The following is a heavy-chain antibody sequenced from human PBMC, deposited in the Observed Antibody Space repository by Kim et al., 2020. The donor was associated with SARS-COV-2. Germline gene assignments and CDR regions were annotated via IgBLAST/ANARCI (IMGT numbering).Heavy chain of an antibody. J-gene: IGHJ4*02. V-gene: IGHV4-34*01. CDR1: GGSFSGYY. D-gene: IGHD4-17*01. CDR2: INHSGST. Sequence: SETLSLTCAVYGGSFSGYYWSWIRQPPGKGLEWIGEINHSGSTNYNPSLKSRVTISVDTSKNQFSLKLSSVTAADTAVYYCAGLRYFDYWGKGTLVTVSS. CDR3: AGLRYFDY.